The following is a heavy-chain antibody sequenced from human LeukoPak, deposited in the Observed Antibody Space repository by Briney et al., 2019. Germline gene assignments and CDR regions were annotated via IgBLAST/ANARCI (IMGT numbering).Heavy chain of an antibody. CDR2: TYYSGST. CDR3: ARSLYYYGSDSFDI. Sequence: SETLSLTCTVSGGSISSYYWNWIRRPPGKGLEWIGYTYYSGSTNYNPSLKSRVTISVDTSKKRFSLKLSSVTAADTAVYYCARSLYYYGSDSFDIWGQGTMVTVSS. J-gene: IGHJ3*02. V-gene: IGHV4-59*01. D-gene: IGHD3-10*01. CDR1: GGSISSYY.